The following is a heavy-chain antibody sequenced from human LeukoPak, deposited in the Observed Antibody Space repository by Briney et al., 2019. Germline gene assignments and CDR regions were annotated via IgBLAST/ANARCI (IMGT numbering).Heavy chain of an antibody. CDR1: GFTFSSYG. V-gene: IGHV3-30*02. CDR2: IRYDGSNK. J-gene: IGHJ4*02. CDR3: ARDKEDSSGFPLGY. Sequence: PGGSLRLSCAASGFTFSSYGMHWVRQAPGKGLEWVAFIRYDGSNKYYADSVKGRFTISRDNAKNTLYLQMNSLRAEDTAVYYCARDKEDSSGFPLGYWGQGTLVTVSS. D-gene: IGHD3-22*01.